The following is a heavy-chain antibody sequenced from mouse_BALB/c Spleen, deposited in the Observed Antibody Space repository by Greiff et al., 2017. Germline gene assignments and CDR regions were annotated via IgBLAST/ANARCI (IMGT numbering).Heavy chain of an antibody. CDR2: INPYNGAT. CDR3: ARGGYLDY. V-gene: IGHV1-31*01. J-gene: IGHJ2*01. CDR1: GYSFTGYY. Sequence: EVQLQQSGPELVKPGASVKISCKASGYSFTGYYMHWVKQSHVKSLEWIGRINPYNGATSYNQNFKDKASLTVDKSSSTAYMELHSLTSEDSAVYYCARGGYLDYWGQGTTLTVSS. D-gene: IGHD1-1*02.